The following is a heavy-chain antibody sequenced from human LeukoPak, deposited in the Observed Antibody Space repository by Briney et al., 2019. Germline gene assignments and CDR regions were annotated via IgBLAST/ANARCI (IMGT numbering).Heavy chain of an antibody. CDR2: ISYGGSSK. J-gene: IGHJ4*02. D-gene: IGHD5-12*01. CDR1: GFTFNSYA. V-gene: IGHV3-30*04. Sequence: GRSLRLSCAASGFTFNSYAIHWVRQAPGKGLEWVAVISYGGSSKYYAESVKGRFTISRDNSKNTLYLQLNSLRPDDTAVYYCARDQLAYSGYDTLFDYWGQGTLVTVSS. CDR3: ARDQLAYSGYDTLFDY.